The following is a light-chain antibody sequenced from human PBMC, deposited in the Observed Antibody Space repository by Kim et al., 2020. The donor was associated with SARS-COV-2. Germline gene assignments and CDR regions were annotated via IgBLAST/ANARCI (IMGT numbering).Light chain of an antibody. Sequence: PGERATPSCRASQSVSSNLAWYQQKPGQTPRLLIYGASTRATGIPARFSGSGSGTEFTLTISSLQSEDFAVYYCQQYNNWPPLTFGGGTKVDIK. CDR2: GAS. V-gene: IGKV3-15*01. CDR1: QSVSSN. J-gene: IGKJ4*01. CDR3: QQYNNWPPLT.